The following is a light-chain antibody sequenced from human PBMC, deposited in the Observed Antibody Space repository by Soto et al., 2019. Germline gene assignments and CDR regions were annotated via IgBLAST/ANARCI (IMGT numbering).Light chain of an antibody. Sequence: QSALTQPASVSGSPGQSITISCTGTSSDVGAYNYVSWYQQHPGKAPKLIIYEVSYRPSGISNRFSGSKSGNTASLTISGLQAEDETDYYCSSYTSSSTWVFGGGTKLTVL. CDR1: SSDVGAYNY. V-gene: IGLV2-14*01. CDR3: SSYTSSSTWV. CDR2: EVS. J-gene: IGLJ3*02.